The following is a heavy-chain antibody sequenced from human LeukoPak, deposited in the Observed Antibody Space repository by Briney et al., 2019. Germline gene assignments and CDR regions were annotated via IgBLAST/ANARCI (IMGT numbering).Heavy chain of an antibody. V-gene: IGHV3-23*01. CDR3: AKDGSGVAAADYYFDY. Sequence: GGSLRLSCAASGFTFSSYAMSWVRQAPGKGLEWVSAISGSGGSTFYADSVKGRFTISRDNSKNTLYMQMNSLRAEGTAVYYCAKDGSGVAAADYYFDYWGQGALVTVSS. J-gene: IGHJ4*02. D-gene: IGHD2-15*01. CDR1: GFTFSSYA. CDR2: ISGSGGST.